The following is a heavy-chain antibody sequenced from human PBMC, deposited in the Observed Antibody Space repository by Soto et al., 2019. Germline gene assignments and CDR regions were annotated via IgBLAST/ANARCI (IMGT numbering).Heavy chain of an antibody. D-gene: IGHD2-15*01. Sequence: GGSLRLSCAASGFTCSAYDMHWVRQTTGKGLEWVSAIGAADDPYYLGSVKGRFTISRENAKNSLYLQMNSLRAEDTAVYYCARAYSGRLPRRADYYFAMDVWGQGTTVTVSS. J-gene: IGHJ6*02. CDR2: IGAADDP. CDR1: GFTCSAYD. CDR3: ARAYSGRLPRRADYYFAMDV. V-gene: IGHV3-13*05.